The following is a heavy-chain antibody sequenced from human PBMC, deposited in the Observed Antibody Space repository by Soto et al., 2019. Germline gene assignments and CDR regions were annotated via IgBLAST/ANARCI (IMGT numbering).Heavy chain of an antibody. D-gene: IGHD2-15*01. CDR3: ARGDCSGGSCYPKPGLDC. V-gene: IGHV4-4*01. CDR2: IYHSGST. J-gene: IGHJ4*02. Sequence: PSQTLSLTCAVAGGSISGSKWWSWVRQPPGKGLEWIGEIYHSGSTNYNPSLKSRVTISVDKSKNQFPLKLSSVTAADTAVYCCARGDCSGGSCYPKPGLDCWGQGTLVTVSS. CDR1: GGSISGSKW.